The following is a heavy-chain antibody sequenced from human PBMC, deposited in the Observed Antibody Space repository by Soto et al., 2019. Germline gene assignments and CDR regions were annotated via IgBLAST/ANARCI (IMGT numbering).Heavy chain of an antibody. CDR2: IYYSGST. Sequence: SETLSLTCTVSGGSISSGDYYWSWIRQPPGKGLEWIGYIYYSGSTYYNPSLKSRVTISVDTSKNQFSLKLSSVTAADTAVYYCARVGSSSPGAEYFQHWGQGTLVTVSS. CDR3: ARVGSSSPGAEYFQH. CDR1: GGSISSGDYY. J-gene: IGHJ1*01. D-gene: IGHD6-13*01. V-gene: IGHV4-30-4*01.